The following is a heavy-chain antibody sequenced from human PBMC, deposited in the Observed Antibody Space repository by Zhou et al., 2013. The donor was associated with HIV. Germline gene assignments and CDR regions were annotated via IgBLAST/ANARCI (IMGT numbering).Heavy chain of an antibody. V-gene: IGHV1-18*04. D-gene: IGHD3-10*01. CDR1: GHSFSTFG. Sequence: QVHLEQSGPEVKKAGASVKVSCKASGHSFSTFGISWVRQAPGQGLEWMGWISGYNGDTKYAQKFQGRVTMTTDTSTRTAHMELRRLRSDDTAVYYCASHPPEIGTLVRGVMDAGDWFDPGAREPWSPSPQ. CDR2: ISGYNGDT. J-gene: IGHJ5*02. CDR3: ASHPPEIGTLVRGVMDAGDWFDP.